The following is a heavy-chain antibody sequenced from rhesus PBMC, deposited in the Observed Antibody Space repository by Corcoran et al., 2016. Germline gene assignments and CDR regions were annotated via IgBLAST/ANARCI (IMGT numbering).Heavy chain of an antibody. V-gene: IGHV4-169*02. CDR3: ASSYYYSGSYYPLGY. Sequence: QLQLQESGPGLVKPSETLSVTCAVSGGSISSRYWSWLRQAPGQGLEWIGYIYGSGSSTNYNPSLKSRVTLSVDTSKNQLSLKLSFVTAADTAVYYCASSYYYSGSYYPLGYWGQGVQVTVSS. CDR1: GGSISSRY. D-gene: IGHD3-16*01. J-gene: IGHJ4*01. CDR2: IYGSGSST.